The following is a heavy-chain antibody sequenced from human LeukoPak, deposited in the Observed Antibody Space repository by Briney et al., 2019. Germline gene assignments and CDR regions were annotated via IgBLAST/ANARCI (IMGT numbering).Heavy chain of an antibody. Sequence: ASEALSLTCTVSGYSISSGYYWGWIRQPPGKGLQWIGSIYYSGSTYYNPSLKSRVTISVDTSKNQFSLKLSSVTAADTAVYYCARVPNCGGDCYSGYYFDYWGQGTLVTVSS. CDR1: GYSISSGYY. D-gene: IGHD2-21*02. V-gene: IGHV4-38-2*02. J-gene: IGHJ4*02. CDR3: ARVPNCGGDCYSGYYFDY. CDR2: IYYSGST.